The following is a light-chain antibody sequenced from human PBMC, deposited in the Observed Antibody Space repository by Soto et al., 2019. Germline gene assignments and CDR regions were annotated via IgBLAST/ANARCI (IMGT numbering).Light chain of an antibody. CDR3: VLYMGSGISV. Sequence: QAVVTQEPSFSVSPGATVTLTCGLSSGSVSTSYRPSWYQQTPGQAPRTLIYSTNTRSSGVPDRFSGSILGNKAALTITGAQADDESDYYCVLYMGSGISVFGGGTKVTVL. CDR2: STN. V-gene: IGLV8-61*01. J-gene: IGLJ3*02. CDR1: SGSVSTSYR.